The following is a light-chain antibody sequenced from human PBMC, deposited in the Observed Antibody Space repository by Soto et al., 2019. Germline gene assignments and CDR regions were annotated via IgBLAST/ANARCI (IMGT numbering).Light chain of an antibody. CDR3: QQYGTPPQT. V-gene: IGKV1-39*01. J-gene: IGKJ1*01. CDR1: QPISTF. Sequence: DIQMTQYPSSLSASLGDRVTITCRASQPISTFLNWYQQKTGRAPKLLIYGASTLHSGVPSRFSGSGSGTDFTLTISRLEPEDFAVYYCQQYGTPPQTFGQGTKVDIK. CDR2: GAS.